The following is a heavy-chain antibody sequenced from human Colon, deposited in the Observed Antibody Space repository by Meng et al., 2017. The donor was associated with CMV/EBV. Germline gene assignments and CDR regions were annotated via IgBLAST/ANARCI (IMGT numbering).Heavy chain of an antibody. CDR3: ANGATLYFES. D-gene: IGHD3-16*01. Sequence: LSCAASGFTFSNYVIRWVRQAPGKGLEWVSTVSRDGGSTYYADSMRGRLTISRDNSKNTVSLLMSNLRVEDTAMYYCANGATLYFESWGQGTLVTVSS. J-gene: IGHJ4*02. CDR2: VSRDGGST. CDR1: GFTFSNYV. V-gene: IGHV3-23*01.